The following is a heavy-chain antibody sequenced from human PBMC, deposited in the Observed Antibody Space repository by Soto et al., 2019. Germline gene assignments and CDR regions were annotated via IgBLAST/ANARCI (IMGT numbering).Heavy chain of an antibody. J-gene: IGHJ5*02. V-gene: IGHV4-31*03. CDR2: IYYSGST. D-gene: IGHD1-26*01. Sequence: SETLSLTCTVSGGSISSGGYYWSWIHQHPGKGLEWIGYIYYSGSTYYNPSLKSRVTISLDTSKNQFSLKLSSVTAADTAVYYCARDLRGSYYPGFDPWGQGTLVTVSS. CDR3: ARDLRGSYYPGFDP. CDR1: GGSISSGGYY.